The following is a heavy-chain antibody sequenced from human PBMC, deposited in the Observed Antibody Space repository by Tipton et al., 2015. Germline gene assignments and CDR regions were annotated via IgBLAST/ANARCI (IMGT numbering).Heavy chain of an antibody. J-gene: IGHJ4*02. Sequence: QSGPEVKKPGSSVKVSCKTSGGTFSTYSITWVRQAPGQGLEWMGGIIPIVPTANYAQKFQGRVTITADESTRIAYMELSSLRSDDTALYYCAMEDEFQGGFDYWGQGTLVTVSS. CDR1: GGTFSTYS. CDR2: IIPIVPTA. D-gene: IGHD3-16*01. V-gene: IGHV1-69*01. CDR3: AMEDEFQGGFDY.